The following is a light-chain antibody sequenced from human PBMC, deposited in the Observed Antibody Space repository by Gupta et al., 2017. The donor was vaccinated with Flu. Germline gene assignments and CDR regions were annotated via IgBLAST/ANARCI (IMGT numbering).Light chain of an antibody. CDR3: QQYGSSP. CDR2: GAS. J-gene: IGKJ4*01. Sequence: EIVLTQSPGTLSSSPGERATLSCRASQSVSSSYLAWYQQKPGQAPRLLIYGASSRATGIPDRVSGSGSGTDFTLTISRLEPEDFAVYYGQQYGSSPFGGGTKVEIK. CDR1: QSVSSSY. V-gene: IGKV3-20*01.